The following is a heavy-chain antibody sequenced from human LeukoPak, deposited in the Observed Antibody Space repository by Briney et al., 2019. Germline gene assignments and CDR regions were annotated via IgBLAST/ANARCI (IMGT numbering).Heavy chain of an antibody. Sequence: GGSLRLSCAASGFIFSSYGMHWVRQAPGKGLEWVAVIWYDGSNKYYADSVKGRFTISRDNSKNTLYLQMNSLRAEDTAVYYCARALSEMILDYWGQGTLVTVSS. CDR1: GFIFSSYG. J-gene: IGHJ4*02. D-gene: IGHD3-16*01. V-gene: IGHV3-33*01. CDR2: IWYDGSNK. CDR3: ARALSEMILDY.